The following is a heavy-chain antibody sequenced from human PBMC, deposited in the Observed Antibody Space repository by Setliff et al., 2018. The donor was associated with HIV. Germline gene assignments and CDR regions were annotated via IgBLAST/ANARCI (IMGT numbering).Heavy chain of an antibody. J-gene: IGHJ4*02. Sequence: PGGSLRLSCTASGFSFRNFGMTWVRQAPGKGLEWVSAISGSGGSTYYAGSVKGRFTISRDNSKNTLYLQMDSLRDEDTAVYYCARADSSNWYHVDYWGQGTLVTVSS. V-gene: IGHV3-23*01. D-gene: IGHD6-13*01. CDR2: ISGSGGST. CDR3: ARADSSNWYHVDY. CDR1: GFSFRNFG.